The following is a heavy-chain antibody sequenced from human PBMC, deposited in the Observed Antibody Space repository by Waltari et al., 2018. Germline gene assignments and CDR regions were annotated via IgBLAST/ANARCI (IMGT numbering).Heavy chain of an antibody. J-gene: IGHJ6*02. CDR1: GDSIRRGRYH. V-gene: IGHV4-31*03. D-gene: IGHD3-3*01. CDR3: ARGILGATANSYYHHGMDV. Sequence: QVQLQESGQGLVKPSQTLSLTCIVSGDSIRRGRYHLTWVTQHPGKALEWVGIIHHSGSTSYNPSLKNRVTIESDTSKNEFSLRLTSMTAADTAVYYCARGILGATANSYYHHGMDVWGQGTAVTVSS. CDR2: IHHSGST.